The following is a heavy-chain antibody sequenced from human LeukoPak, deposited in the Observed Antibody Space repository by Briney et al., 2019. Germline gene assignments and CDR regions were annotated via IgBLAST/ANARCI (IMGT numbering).Heavy chain of an antibody. Sequence: GGSLRLSCAASGSTFSSYWMSWVRQAPGKGLEWVANIKQDGSEKYYVDSVKGRFTISRDNAKNSLYLQMNSLRAEDTAVYYCARGYDFWSGYGAFDIWGQGTMVTVSS. V-gene: IGHV3-7*01. CDR3: ARGYDFWSGYGAFDI. D-gene: IGHD3-3*01. CDR1: GSTFSSYW. CDR2: IKQDGSEK. J-gene: IGHJ3*02.